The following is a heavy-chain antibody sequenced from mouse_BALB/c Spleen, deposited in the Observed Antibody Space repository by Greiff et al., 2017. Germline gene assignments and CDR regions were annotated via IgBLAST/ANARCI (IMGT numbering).Heavy chain of an antibody. CDR3: ARASLTTVVAYYFDY. CDR2: ISNLAYSI. V-gene: IGHV5-15*02. Sequence: EVKLMESGGGLVQPGGSRKLSCAASGFTFSDYGMAWVRQAPGKGPEWVAFISNLAYSIYYADTVTGRFTISRENAKNTLYLEMSSLRSEDTAMYYCARASLTTVVAYYFDYWGQGTTLTVSS. D-gene: IGHD1-1*01. J-gene: IGHJ2*01. CDR1: GFTFSDYG.